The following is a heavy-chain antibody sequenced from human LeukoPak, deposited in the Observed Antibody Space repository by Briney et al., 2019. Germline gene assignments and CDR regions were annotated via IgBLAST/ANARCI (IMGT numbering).Heavy chain of an antibody. CDR1: GFAFSSYA. D-gene: IGHD2-2*02. Sequence: PGGSLRLSCAASGFAFSSYAMHWVRQAPGKGLEWVAVISYDGSNKYYADSVKGRFTISRDNSKNTLYLQMNSLRAEDTAVYYCAREAHYCSSTSCYRRPNWFDPWGQGTLVTVSS. J-gene: IGHJ5*02. CDR3: AREAHYCSSTSCYRRPNWFDP. V-gene: IGHV3-30-3*01. CDR2: ISYDGSNK.